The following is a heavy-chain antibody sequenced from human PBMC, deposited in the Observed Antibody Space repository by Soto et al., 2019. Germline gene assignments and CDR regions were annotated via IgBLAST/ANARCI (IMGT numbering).Heavy chain of an antibody. D-gene: IGHD3-10*01. Sequence: EVQLLESGGGLVQPGGSLRLSCEASGFTFNIFGLNWVRQAPGKGLEWVSATSGSGASTYYADSVKGRFSISRDNSKNTVFLHRTSLRTEDTAIYYCARGGRADRLGELWSPDYGIDIWGQGTMVTVSS. CDR2: TSGSGAST. V-gene: IGHV3-23*01. CDR1: GFTFNIFG. CDR3: ARGGRADRLGELWSPDYGIDI. J-gene: IGHJ3*02.